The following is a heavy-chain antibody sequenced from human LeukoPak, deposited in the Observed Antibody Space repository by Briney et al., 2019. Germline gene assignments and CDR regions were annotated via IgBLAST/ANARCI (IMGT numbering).Heavy chain of an antibody. CDR2: IYYSGST. CDR3: ARGHYYYDSSGYHDAFDI. V-gene: IGHV4-59*01. D-gene: IGHD3-22*01. Sequence: PSETLSLTCAVSGGSFSGYYWTWIRQPPGKGLEWIGYIYYSGSTNYNSSLKSRVTISVDTSKNQFSLKLSSVTAADTAVYYCARGHYYYDSSGYHDAFDIWGQGTMVTVSS. J-gene: IGHJ3*02. CDR1: GGSFSGYY.